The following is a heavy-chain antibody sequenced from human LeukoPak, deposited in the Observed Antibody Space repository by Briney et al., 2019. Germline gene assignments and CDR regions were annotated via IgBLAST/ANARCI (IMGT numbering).Heavy chain of an antibody. Sequence: PSETLSLTCTVSGGSISSYYWSWIRQPPGKGLEWIGYIYYSGSTNYKPSLKSRVTISVDTSKNQFSLKLSSVTAADTAVYYCARSPRIAAAGTRSSYSDYWGQGTLVTVSS. CDR3: ARSPRIAAAGTRSSYSDY. CDR1: GGSISSYY. V-gene: IGHV4-59*01. J-gene: IGHJ4*02. CDR2: IYYSGST. D-gene: IGHD6-13*01.